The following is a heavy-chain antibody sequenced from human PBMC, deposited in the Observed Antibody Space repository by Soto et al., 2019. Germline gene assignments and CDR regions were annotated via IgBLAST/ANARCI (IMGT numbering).Heavy chain of an antibody. Sequence: SVKVSCKASGGTFSSFINYPINWVRQAPGQGLEWMGGIVPNVGTVNYAQKFRGKVTITADKSTGTAYMELSSLRSEDTALHYRATRDTSGFLRYFDNWGQGTQVTFAS. CDR3: ATRDTSGFLRYFDN. V-gene: IGHV1-69*06. J-gene: IGHJ4*02. D-gene: IGHD3-3*01. CDR2: IVPNVGTV. CDR1: GGTFSSFINYP.